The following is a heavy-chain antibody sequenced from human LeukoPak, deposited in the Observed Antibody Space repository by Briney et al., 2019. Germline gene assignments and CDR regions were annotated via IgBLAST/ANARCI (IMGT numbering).Heavy chain of an antibody. CDR1: GFTFSSYA. J-gene: IGHJ6*04. V-gene: IGHV3-23*01. D-gene: IGHD3-10*02. CDR2: ISSGGDST. Sequence: GGSLRLSCAASGFTFSSYAMTWVRQAPGKGLEWVSAISSGGDSTYYADSVKGRFAISRDNSKNTLYLQMKSLRAEDTAVYYCAELGITMIGGVWGKGTTVTISS. CDR3: AELGITMIGGV.